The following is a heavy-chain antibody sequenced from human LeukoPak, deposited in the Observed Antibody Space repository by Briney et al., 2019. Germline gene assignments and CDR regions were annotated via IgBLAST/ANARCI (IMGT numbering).Heavy chain of an antibody. CDR1: GGSISSGGYY. D-gene: IGHD4-17*01. CDR2: IYYSGNT. CDR3: ARAPDYGGYEGGTGFDY. J-gene: IGHJ4*02. V-gene: IGHV4-31*03. Sequence: SETLSLTCTVSGGSISSGGYYWTWIRQRPGKGLEWIGSIYYSGNTYHNPSLKSRLTISIDTSKNQFSLKLNSVTAADTAVYYCARAPDYGGYEGGTGFDYWGQGTLVTVSS.